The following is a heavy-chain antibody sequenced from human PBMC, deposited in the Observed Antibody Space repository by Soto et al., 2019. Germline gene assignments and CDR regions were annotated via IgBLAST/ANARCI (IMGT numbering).Heavy chain of an antibody. CDR3: ARDRIQLRLGKYSFNGMDV. J-gene: IGHJ6*02. D-gene: IGHD3-16*01. V-gene: IGHV1-69*06. CDR1: GGTFSDFA. Sequence: QVQLVQSGAEMRKPGSSLRVSCKASGGTFSDFAFSWVRQAPGQGLEGMGGIVPLFGSPNYAQKFGGRVTISADTSTSTVYMEVSSLRFDDTAVYFCARDRIQLRLGKYSFNGMDVWGQGTTITVSS. CDR2: IVPLFGSP.